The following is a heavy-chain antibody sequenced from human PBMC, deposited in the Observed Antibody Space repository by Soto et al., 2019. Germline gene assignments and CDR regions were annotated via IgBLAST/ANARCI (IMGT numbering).Heavy chain of an antibody. CDR1: GFTFNSYG. CDR2: IWYDGSNK. V-gene: IGHV3-33*01. J-gene: IGHJ4*02. D-gene: IGHD6-19*01. CDR3: ARGQPPPPGIAVAGPIDY. Sequence: QVQLVESGGGVVQPGRSLRLSCAASGFTFNSYGMHWVRQAPGKGLEWVAVIWYDGSNKYYADSVKGRFTISRDNSKNTLYLQMNSLRAEDTAVYYCARGQPPPPGIAVAGPIDYWGQGTLVTVSS.